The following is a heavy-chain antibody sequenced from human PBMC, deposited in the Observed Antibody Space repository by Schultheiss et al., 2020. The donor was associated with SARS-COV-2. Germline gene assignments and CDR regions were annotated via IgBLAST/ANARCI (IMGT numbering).Heavy chain of an antibody. Sequence: GGSLRLSCAASGFTFSSYAMHWVRQAPGKGLEWVSYISSSSSTIYYADSVKGRFTISRDNAKNSLYLQMNSLRAEDTAVYYCARDPTYSSSFTQLFYYYYYGMDVWGQGTTVTVSS. V-gene: IGHV3-48*04. D-gene: IGHD6-6*01. CDR2: ISSSSSTI. J-gene: IGHJ6*02. CDR3: ARDPTYSSSFTQLFYYYYYGMDV. CDR1: GFTFSSYA.